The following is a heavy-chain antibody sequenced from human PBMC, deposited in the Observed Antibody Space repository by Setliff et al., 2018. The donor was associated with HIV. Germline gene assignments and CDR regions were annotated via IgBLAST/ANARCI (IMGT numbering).Heavy chain of an antibody. CDR3: ARDFGGYCSSMSCPGLFDP. J-gene: IGHJ5*02. D-gene: IGHD2-2*01. CDR2: IIPISGTV. V-gene: IGHV1-69*05. CDR1: GGTFSSYA. Sequence: SVKVSCKASGGTFSSYAISWVRQAPGQGLEWMGGIIPISGTVNYAQKFWGRVTITTHESTSTAYMGLSSLRSEDTAVYYCARDFGGYCSSMSCPGLFDPWGQGTLVTSPQ.